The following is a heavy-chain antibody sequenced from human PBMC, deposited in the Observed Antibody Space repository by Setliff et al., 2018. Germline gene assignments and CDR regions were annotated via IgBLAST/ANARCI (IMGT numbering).Heavy chain of an antibody. CDR3: AREVGTSTSSDAFDV. Sequence: SETLSLTCTVSGDSISSGDYFWSWIRQPPGKGLEWIAYIYHSGSAYYNPSPKSRVTMSVDTSKNQFSLHLTSVTAADTAVYYCAREVGTSTSSDAFDVLGQGMMVTVSS. D-gene: IGHD1-26*01. J-gene: IGHJ3*01. CDR2: IYHSGSA. V-gene: IGHV4-30-4*08. CDR1: GDSISSGDYF.